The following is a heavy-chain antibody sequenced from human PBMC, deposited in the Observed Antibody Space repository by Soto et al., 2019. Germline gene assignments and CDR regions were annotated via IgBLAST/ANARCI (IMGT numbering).Heavy chain of an antibody. Sequence: QVQLQESGPGLVTPSQTLSLTCTVSGGSISSGGYYWSWIRQHPGKGLEWIGYIYYSGSTYYNPSLKSRVTISVDTSKNQFSLKLSSVTAADTAVYYCARGNIVVVPAAKETFDYWGQGTLVTVSS. V-gene: IGHV4-31*03. CDR2: IYYSGST. CDR3: ARGNIVVVPAAKETFDY. CDR1: GGSISSGGYY. D-gene: IGHD2-2*01. J-gene: IGHJ4*02.